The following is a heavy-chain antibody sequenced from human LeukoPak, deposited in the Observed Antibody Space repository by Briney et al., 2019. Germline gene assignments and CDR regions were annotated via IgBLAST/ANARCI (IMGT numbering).Heavy chain of an antibody. CDR3: AKGPYYYMDV. CDR2: IRYDGSNK. CDR1: GFTISSYG. Sequence: PGGSLRLSCVASGFTISSYGMYWVRQAPGKGLEWVAFIRYDGSNKYYADSVKGRFTISRGNSKNTLYLQMNSLRGEDTAVYYCAKGPYYYMDVWGKGTTVTVS. J-gene: IGHJ6*03. V-gene: IGHV3-30*02.